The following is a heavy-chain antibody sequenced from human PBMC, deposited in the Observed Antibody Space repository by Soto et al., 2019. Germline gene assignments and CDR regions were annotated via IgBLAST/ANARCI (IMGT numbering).Heavy chain of an antibody. Sequence: QITLNESGPTQVKPRQTLTLTCTFSGFSLTTSGVGVGWIRQSQGKAPEWLALIYCDDDKRYSPSLKSRLTINKDTSKNQVVMTMADLDPADTATYYCAHRVLRTVFGLVTTTAIYFDFWGQGTPVAVSS. V-gene: IGHV2-5*02. CDR1: GFSLTTSGVG. D-gene: IGHD3-3*01. CDR3: AHRVLRTVFGLVTTTAIYFDF. CDR2: IYCDDDK. J-gene: IGHJ4*02.